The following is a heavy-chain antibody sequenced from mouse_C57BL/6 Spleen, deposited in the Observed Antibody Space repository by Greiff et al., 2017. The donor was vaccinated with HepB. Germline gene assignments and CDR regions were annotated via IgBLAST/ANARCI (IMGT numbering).Heavy chain of an antibody. V-gene: IGHV1-52*01. J-gene: IGHJ3*01. CDR1: GYTFTSYW. CDR2: IDPSDSET. CDR3: AREGGSTGGFAY. Sequence: QVQLQQPGAELVRPGSSVKLSCKASGYTFTSYWMHWVKQRPIQGLEWIGNIDPSDSETHYNQKFKDKATLTVDKSSSTAYMQLSSLTSEDSAVYYCAREGGSTGGFAYWGQGTLVTVSA.